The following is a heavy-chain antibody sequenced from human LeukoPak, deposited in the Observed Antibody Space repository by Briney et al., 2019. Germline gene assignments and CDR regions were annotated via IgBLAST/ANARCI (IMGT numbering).Heavy chain of an antibody. D-gene: IGHD5-18*01. CDR1: GGSFSGYY. Sequence: SETLSLTCAVYGGSFSGYYWSWIRQPPGKGLEWIGEINHSGSTNYNPSLKSRVTISVDTSKNQFSLKLSSVTAADTAVYYCARRGGYSYCYVVDYWGQGTLVTVSS. V-gene: IGHV4-34*01. CDR3: ARRGGYSYCYVVDY. J-gene: IGHJ4*02. CDR2: INHSGST.